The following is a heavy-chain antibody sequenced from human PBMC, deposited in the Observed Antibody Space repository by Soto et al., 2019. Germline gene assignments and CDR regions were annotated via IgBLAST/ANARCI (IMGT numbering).Heavy chain of an antibody. V-gene: IGHV1-69*13. Sequence: SVKVSCKASGGTFSSHAISWVRQAPGQGLEWMGGIIPLFKATNYAQKFQGRVTITADDSTSTAYMDLYSLRSEDTAVYYCARDVPLNYYDGTFSYYAMDVWGQGTTVTVSS. J-gene: IGHJ6*02. CDR3: ARDVPLNYYDGTFSYYAMDV. D-gene: IGHD3-16*01. CDR2: IIPLFKAT. CDR1: GGTFSSHA.